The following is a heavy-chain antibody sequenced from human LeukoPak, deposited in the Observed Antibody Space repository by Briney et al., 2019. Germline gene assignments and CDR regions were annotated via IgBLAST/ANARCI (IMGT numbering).Heavy chain of an antibody. V-gene: IGHV1-2*02. J-gene: IGHJ4*02. D-gene: IGHD3-9*01. CDR3: ARDPYYDILTGYPVLD. CDR2: INPNSGGT. Sequence: ASVKVSCKASGYTFTGYHMHWVRQAPGQGLEWMGWINPNSGGTNYAQKFQGRVTMTRDTSISTAYMELSRLRSDDTAVYYCARDPYYDILTGYPVLDWGQGTLVTVSS. CDR1: GYTFTGYH.